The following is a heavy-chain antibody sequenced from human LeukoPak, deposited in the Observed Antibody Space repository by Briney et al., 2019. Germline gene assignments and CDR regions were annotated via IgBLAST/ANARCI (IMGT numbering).Heavy chain of an antibody. J-gene: IGHJ6*03. V-gene: IGHV3-23*01. CDR2: ISGSGGST. CDR1: GFTFSSYG. Sequence: GGSLRLSCAASGFTFSSYGMSWVRQAPGKGLEWVSAISGSGGSTYYADSVKGRFTISRDNSKNTLYLQMNSLRAEDTAVYYCAKDGAVAGTGYYYYMDVWGKGTTVTVSS. CDR3: AKDGAVAGTGYYYYMDV. D-gene: IGHD6-19*01.